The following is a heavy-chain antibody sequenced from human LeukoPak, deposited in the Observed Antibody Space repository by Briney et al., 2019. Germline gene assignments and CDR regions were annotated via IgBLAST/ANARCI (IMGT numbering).Heavy chain of an antibody. CDR2: IAGKTYRGAT. D-gene: IGHD3-10*01. V-gene: IGHV3-49*05. J-gene: IGHJ4*02. Sequence: NPGGSLRLSCSTSGFTFGDYAMSWFRQAPGKGLEWVGFIAGKTYRGATQYAASVKGRFNISRDDFKRTAYLQMNSLKNEDTALYFCTREARGAGLWGQGTLVTVSS. CDR1: GFTFGDYA. CDR3: TREARGAGL.